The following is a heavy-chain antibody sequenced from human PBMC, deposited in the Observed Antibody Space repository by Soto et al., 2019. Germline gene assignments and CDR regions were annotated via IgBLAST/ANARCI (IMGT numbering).Heavy chain of an antibody. CDR2: VDHRGST. CDR3: ASYEYGNSLYGVDV. J-gene: IGHJ6*02. V-gene: IGHV4-34*02. Sequence: QVHLQQRGAGLLKPSETLSLNCVVSGESFSGYYWSWIRQTPGMGLEWIGVVDHRGSTTYNPSLKNRASISIDSSKNLFSLALTSVTAADTALYFCASYEYGNSLYGVDVWGQGTRVTVS. D-gene: IGHD1-7*01. CDR1: GESFSGYY.